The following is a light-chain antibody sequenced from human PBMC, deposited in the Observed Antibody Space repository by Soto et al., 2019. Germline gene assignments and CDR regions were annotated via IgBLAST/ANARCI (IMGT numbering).Light chain of an antibody. CDR1: QAIRDD. CDR2: GAS. Sequence: AIQMTQSPSSLSASVGDRVTITCRASQAIRDDLGWYQQKPGKAPKSLIYGASHLHSGVPSRFSGSGYDTDFTLTISSLQPEDFATYYCLQDDSYPLTCGPGTKVDIK. J-gene: IGKJ3*01. CDR3: LQDDSYPLT. V-gene: IGKV1-6*01.